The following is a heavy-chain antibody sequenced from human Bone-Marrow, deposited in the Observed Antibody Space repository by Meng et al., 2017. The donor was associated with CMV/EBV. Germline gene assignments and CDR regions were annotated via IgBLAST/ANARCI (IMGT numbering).Heavy chain of an antibody. J-gene: IGHJ6*02. Sequence: GESLKISCAASGFTFSSYAMSWVRQAPGKGLEWVSAISGSGGSTYYADSVKGRFTISRDNSKNTLYLQMNSLRAEDTAVYYCARDGEVRFLEWLTTIRGMDVWGQGTTVTVSS. D-gene: IGHD3-3*01. CDR2: ISGSGGST. CDR3: ARDGEVRFLEWLTTIRGMDV. CDR1: GFTFSSYA. V-gene: IGHV3-23*01.